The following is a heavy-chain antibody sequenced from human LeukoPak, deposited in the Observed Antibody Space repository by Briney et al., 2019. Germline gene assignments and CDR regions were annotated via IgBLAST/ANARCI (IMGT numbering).Heavy chain of an antibody. J-gene: IGHJ3*02. D-gene: IGHD4-23*01. V-gene: IGHV3-74*01. Sequence: SGGSLRLSCAASGFTFSSYWMPWVRQAPGKGLVWVSRINSDGSSTSYADSVKGRFTISRDNAKNTLYLQMNSLRAEDTAVYYCAREAALRWHEAFDIWGQGTMVTVSS. CDR3: AREAALRWHEAFDI. CDR1: GFTFSSYW. CDR2: INSDGSST.